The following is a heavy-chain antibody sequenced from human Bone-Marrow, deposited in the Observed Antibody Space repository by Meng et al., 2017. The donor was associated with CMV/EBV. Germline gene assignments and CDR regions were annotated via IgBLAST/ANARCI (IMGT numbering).Heavy chain of an antibody. CDR1: GFTFGLYT. Sequence: GESLKISCAPSGFTFGLYTMAWVRQAPGKGLEWVSSISSSSSYIYYADSVKGRFTISRDNAKNSLYLQMNSLRAEDTAVYYCARNLGYDFWSGYYPYYYYYGMDVWGQGTTVTVSS. J-gene: IGHJ6*02. D-gene: IGHD3-3*01. CDR3: ARNLGYDFWSGYYPYYYYYGMDV. CDR2: ISSSSSYI. V-gene: IGHV3-21*01.